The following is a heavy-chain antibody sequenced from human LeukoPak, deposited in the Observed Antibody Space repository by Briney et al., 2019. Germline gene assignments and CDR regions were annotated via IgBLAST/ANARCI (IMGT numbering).Heavy chain of an antibody. CDR2: IYHSGST. CDR1: GYSISSDYY. D-gene: IGHD5-18*01. V-gene: IGHV4-38-2*02. Sequence: SETLSLTCTVSGYSISSDYYWGWIRQPPGKGLDWIGTIYHSGSTYYNPSLKSRVTISVDTSKNQFSLKLSSVTAADTAVYYCARAEGVGRGYSYGSLDYWGQGTLVTVSS. J-gene: IGHJ4*02. CDR3: ARAEGVGRGYSYGSLDY.